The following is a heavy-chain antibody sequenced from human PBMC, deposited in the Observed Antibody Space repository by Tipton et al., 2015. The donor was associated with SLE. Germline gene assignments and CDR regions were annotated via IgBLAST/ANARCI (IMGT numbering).Heavy chain of an antibody. V-gene: IGHV4-34*01. J-gene: IGHJ4*02. D-gene: IGHD4-17*01. CDR3: ARVDSTVTTGLDY. CDR1: GGSFSTYY. Sequence: TLSLTCAVYGGSFSTYYWSWIRQPPGKGLEWIGEINHSGSTTYNPSLKSRVTISFDTSKNQFSLKLSSVTAADTAVYYCARVDSTVTTGLDYWGQGTLVTVSS. CDR2: INHSGST.